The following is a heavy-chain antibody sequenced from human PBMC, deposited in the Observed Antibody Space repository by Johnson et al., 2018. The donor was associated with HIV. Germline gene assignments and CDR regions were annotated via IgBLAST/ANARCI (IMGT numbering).Heavy chain of an antibody. CDR3: ATLNGHAFDI. J-gene: IGHJ3*02. CDR1: GFTFSSYW. V-gene: IGHV3-7*05. CDR2: IKQGGSEK. Sequence: VQLVESGGGLVQPGGSLRLSCAASGFTFSSYWMSWVRQAPGKGLEWVANIKQGGSEKYFVDSLKGRFIISRDNAKNSLYLQMNSLRAEDTAVYYCATLNGHAFDIGGQGTMVTVSS. D-gene: IGHD1-1*01.